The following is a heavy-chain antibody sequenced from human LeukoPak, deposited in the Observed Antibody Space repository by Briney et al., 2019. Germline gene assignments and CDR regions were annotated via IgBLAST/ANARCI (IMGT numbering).Heavy chain of an antibody. CDR3: AKVIVVVPAAIPYFDY. CDR1: GFTFSSYA. J-gene: IGHJ4*02. D-gene: IGHD2-2*02. V-gene: IGHV3-23*01. Sequence: GGSLRLSCAASGFTFSSYAMSWVRQAPGKGLEWVSAISGRGGSTYYADSVKGRFTISRDNSKNTLYLQMNSLRAEDTAVYYCAKVIVVVPAAIPYFDYWGQGTLVTVSS. CDR2: ISGRGGST.